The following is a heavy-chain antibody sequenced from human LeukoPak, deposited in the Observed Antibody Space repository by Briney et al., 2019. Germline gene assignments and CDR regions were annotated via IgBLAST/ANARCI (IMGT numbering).Heavy chain of an antibody. V-gene: IGHV3-30*19. J-gene: IGHJ6*02. CDR2: ISYDGSNK. CDR3: ARESYYDGMDV. CDR1: GFSFSSYG. Sequence: PGRSLRLSCAASGFSFSSYGMHRVRQAPGKGLEWVAVISYDGSNKYYADSVKGRFTISRDNSKNTLYLQMNSLRAEDTAVYYCARESYYDGMDVWGQGTTVTV.